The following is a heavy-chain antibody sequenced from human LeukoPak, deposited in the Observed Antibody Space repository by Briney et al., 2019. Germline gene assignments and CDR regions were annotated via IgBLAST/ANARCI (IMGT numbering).Heavy chain of an antibody. D-gene: IGHD3-22*01. CDR3: AKEIAKIVAWDY. Sequence: PGGSLRLSCAASGFTFSNYGMPWVRQAPGKGLEWVAVISHDASGTNYANSVKGRFTISRDNSKNTLYLEMSSLRVEDTALYYCAKEIAKIVAWDYWGLGTLVTVSS. CDR2: ISHDASGT. V-gene: IGHV3-30*18. CDR1: GFTFSNYG. J-gene: IGHJ4*02.